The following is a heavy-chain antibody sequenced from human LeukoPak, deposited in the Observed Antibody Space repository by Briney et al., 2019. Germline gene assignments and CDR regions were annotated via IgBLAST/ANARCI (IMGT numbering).Heavy chain of an antibody. J-gene: IGHJ5*02. Sequence: ASVKVSCKASGYTFTDYFMNWMRQAPGQRLEWMGWINAGNGNTKYSQKLQGGVTITRDTSSSTAYMQLSSLRSEDTAVYYCARGYGRYNWFDPWGQGTLVTVSS. CDR3: ARGYGRYNWFDP. D-gene: IGHD1-14*01. CDR2: INAGNGNT. CDR1: GYTFTDYF. V-gene: IGHV1/OR15-3*01.